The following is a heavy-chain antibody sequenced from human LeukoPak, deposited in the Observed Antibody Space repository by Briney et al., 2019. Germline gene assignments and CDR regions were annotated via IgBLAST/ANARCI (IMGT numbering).Heavy chain of an antibody. D-gene: IGHD2-2*02. Sequence: SETLSLTCAVSGYSISSGYYWGWIRQPPGKGLEWIGSIHHSGGTYYNPSLKSRVTISVDTSKNQFSLKLSSVTAADTAVYYCARRIYCNTTSCYTDYFFDYWGQGTLVTVSS. V-gene: IGHV4-38-2*01. CDR3: ARRIYCNTTSCYTDYFFDY. CDR2: IHHSGGT. J-gene: IGHJ4*02. CDR1: GYSISSGYY.